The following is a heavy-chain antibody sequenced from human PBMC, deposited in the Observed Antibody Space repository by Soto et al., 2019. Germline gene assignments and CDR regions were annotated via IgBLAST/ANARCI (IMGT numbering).Heavy chain of an antibody. D-gene: IGHD2-15*01. V-gene: IGHV4-34*01. CDR2: INHSGST. CDR3: ARGKGRRGPGYYYMDV. CDR1: GGSFSGYY. J-gene: IGHJ6*03. Sequence: QVQLQQWGAGLLKPSETLSLTCAVYGGSFSGYYWSWIRQPPGKGLEWIGEINHSGSTNYNPSLKSRVTISVDTSKNQVYLKLSCVTAADTAVYYCARGKGRRGPGYYYMDVWGKGTTVTVSS.